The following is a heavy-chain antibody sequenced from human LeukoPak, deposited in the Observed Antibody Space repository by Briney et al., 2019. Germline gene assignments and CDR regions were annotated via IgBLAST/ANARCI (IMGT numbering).Heavy chain of an antibody. V-gene: IGHV1-8*01. D-gene: IGHD3-22*01. Sequence: ASVKVSCKASGYTFTSYDINWVRQASGQGLEGNGWMNPNSGNTGYAQKFQGSVTMTRNTSISTAYMELSSLRSEDTAVYYCARGRKDSSGYYYVGYWGQGTLVTVSS. CDR2: MNPNSGNT. CDR1: GYTFTSYD. CDR3: ARGRKDSSGYYYVGY. J-gene: IGHJ4*02.